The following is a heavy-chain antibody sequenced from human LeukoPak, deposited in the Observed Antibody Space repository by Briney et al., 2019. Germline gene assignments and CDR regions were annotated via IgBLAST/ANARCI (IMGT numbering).Heavy chain of an antibody. D-gene: IGHD4-11*01. CDR1: GFTFSSYT. Sequence: KPGGSLRLSCAVSGFTFSSYTMNWVRQAPGKGLEWVSSITSSSTYIYYADSVKGRFTISRDNAKNSLYLQMNSLRAEDTAMYYCARDLTVTSTSWFDRWGQGTLVTVSS. CDR3: ARDLTVTSTSWFDR. J-gene: IGHJ5*02. V-gene: IGHV3-21*01. CDR2: ITSSSTYI.